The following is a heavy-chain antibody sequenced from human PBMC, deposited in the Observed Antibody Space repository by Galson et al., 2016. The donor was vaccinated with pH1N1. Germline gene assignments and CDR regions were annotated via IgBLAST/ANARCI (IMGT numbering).Heavy chain of an antibody. V-gene: IGHV6-1*01. Sequence: CAISGDSVSSSNAAWNWIRQSPSRGLEWLGRTYYRSKWYNDYAPSVKSRITVKADTSKNQFSLQLKSVMPEDTAVYYCSRDQSRGNPEAFDYWGQGTLVTVSS. D-gene: IGHD2/OR15-2a*01. CDR1: GDSVSSSNAA. CDR2: TYYRSKWYN. J-gene: IGHJ4*02. CDR3: SRDQSRGNPEAFDY.